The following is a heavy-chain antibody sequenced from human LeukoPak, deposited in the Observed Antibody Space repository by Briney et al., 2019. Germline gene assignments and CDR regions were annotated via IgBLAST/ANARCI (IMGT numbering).Heavy chain of an antibody. CDR1: GFTFSSYA. CDR2: IYYSGST. CDR3: ARVLRRFFYGMDV. Sequence: GSLRLSCAVSGFTFSSYAMSWIRQPPGKGLEWIGYIYYSGSTNYNPSLKSRVTISVDTSKNQFSLKLSSVTAADTAVYYCARVLRRFFYGMDVWGQGTTVTVSS. V-gene: IGHV4-59*01. J-gene: IGHJ6*02. D-gene: IGHD3-3*01.